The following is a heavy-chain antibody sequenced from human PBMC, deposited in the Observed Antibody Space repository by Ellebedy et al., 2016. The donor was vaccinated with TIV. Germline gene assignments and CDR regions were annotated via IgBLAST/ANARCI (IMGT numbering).Heavy chain of an antibody. D-gene: IGHD3-10*01. Sequence: GESLKISCAASGFTFSTFWISWLRQAPGKGLEWMATTKKDGSEKYYVDSVKGRFTISRDNARNSLYLQMSSLRVEDTAVYYCARDGGSGSYWEGFDYWGQGTLVTVSS. CDR1: GFTFSTFW. CDR2: TKKDGSEK. V-gene: IGHV3-7*01. J-gene: IGHJ4*02. CDR3: ARDGGSGSYWEGFDY.